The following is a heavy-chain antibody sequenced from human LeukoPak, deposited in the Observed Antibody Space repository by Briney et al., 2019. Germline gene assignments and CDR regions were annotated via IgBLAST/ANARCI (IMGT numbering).Heavy chain of an antibody. CDR2: ISASGGST. CDR3: AKEVYHFDTSGLYSFAFDI. Sequence: SGGSLRLSCAASRLTFSRYAMSWVRQAPGKGLEWVSAISASGGSTYYADSVKGRFTISRDNSKNTLYLQMNSLRVEDTAVYYCAKEVYHFDTSGLYSFAFDIWGQGTMVTVPS. D-gene: IGHD3-22*01. CDR1: RLTFSRYA. J-gene: IGHJ3*02. V-gene: IGHV3-23*01.